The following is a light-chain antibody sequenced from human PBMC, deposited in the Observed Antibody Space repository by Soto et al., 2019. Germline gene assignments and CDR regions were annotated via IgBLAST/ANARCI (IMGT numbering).Light chain of an antibody. V-gene: IGKV1-9*01. Sequence: IQLTQSPSSLSASVGDRVTITCRASQGISSYLAWYQQKPGKAPKLLIYGASTLEGGVPFSFSGSGSGTDFTLTISSLQPEDFATYYGQQLNTYPITFGQGKRLEIK. CDR2: GAS. CDR1: QGISSY. CDR3: QQLNTYPIT. J-gene: IGKJ5*01.